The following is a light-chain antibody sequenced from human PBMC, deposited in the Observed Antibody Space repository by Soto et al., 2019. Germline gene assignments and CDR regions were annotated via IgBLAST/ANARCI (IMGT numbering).Light chain of an antibody. CDR3: QQSYSFRGYT. CDR2: GAS. Sequence: DIQLTQSPSFLSASVGARVTITCRASQGIRHYLAWYQQKPGKAPSLLMYGASTLQSGVPSRFSGSGSGTELTLTISSLQPEDVATYFCQQSYSFRGYTFGQGTKLEI. J-gene: IGKJ2*01. CDR1: QGIRHY. V-gene: IGKV1-9*01.